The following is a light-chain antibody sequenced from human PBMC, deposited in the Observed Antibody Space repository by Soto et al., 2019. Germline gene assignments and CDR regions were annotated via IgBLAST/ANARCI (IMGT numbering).Light chain of an antibody. CDR2: DVS. CDR1: SSDVGGYNY. J-gene: IGLJ1*01. V-gene: IGLV2-14*01. CDR3: SSYTSSSTYV. Sequence: QSVLTQPASLSGSPGQSSTISCTGTSSDVGGYNYVSWYQQHPGKAPKLMIYDVSNRPSGVSNRFSGSKSGNTASLTISGLQAEDEADYYCSSYTSSSTYVFGTGTKLTVL.